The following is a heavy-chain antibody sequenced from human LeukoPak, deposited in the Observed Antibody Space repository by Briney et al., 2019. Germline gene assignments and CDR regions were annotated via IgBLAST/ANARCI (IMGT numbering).Heavy chain of an antibody. CDR1: GFTFSTYG. CDR2: IWYDGSNK. Sequence: GRSLTLSCAASGFTFSTYGMHWVRQAPGKGLEWVAVIWYDGSNKYYADSVKGRFTISRDNSKNTMYLQMNSLRAEDTAVYYCARDDHYYGSGSYYYWGQGTLVTVSS. V-gene: IGHV3-33*01. D-gene: IGHD3-10*01. J-gene: IGHJ4*02. CDR3: ARDDHYYGSGSYYY.